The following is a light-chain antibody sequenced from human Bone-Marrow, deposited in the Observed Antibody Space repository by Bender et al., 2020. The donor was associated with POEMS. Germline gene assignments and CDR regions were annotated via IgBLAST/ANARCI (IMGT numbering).Light chain of an antibody. CDR1: SDNVGKYDL. CDR3: CSFAPRSSWI. Sequence: QSALSQPASVSGSPGQSVTLACTGTSDNVGKYDLVSWYQQHPGKAPKLLIYENVQRPSGVSSRFSASKSGNTASLTISGLQPEDEADYYCCSFAPRSSWIFGGGTTLTVL. J-gene: IGLJ2*01. CDR2: ENV. V-gene: IGLV2-23*01.